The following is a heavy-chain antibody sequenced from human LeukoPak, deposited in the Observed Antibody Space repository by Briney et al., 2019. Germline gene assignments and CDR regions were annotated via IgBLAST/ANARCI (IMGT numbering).Heavy chain of an antibody. D-gene: IGHD6-19*01. CDR2: IYYSGST. J-gene: IGHJ4*02. CDR3: ARQLRAGLAY. V-gene: IGHV4-39*01. CDR1: RGSISSSSYY. Sequence: PTETLSLACTVSRGSISSSSYYWGWIRQPPGNGLEWIGSIYYSGSTYYNPSLKSRVTISVDTSKNQFSLKLSSVSAADPAVCYSARQLRAGLAYWGQGTLVTVSS.